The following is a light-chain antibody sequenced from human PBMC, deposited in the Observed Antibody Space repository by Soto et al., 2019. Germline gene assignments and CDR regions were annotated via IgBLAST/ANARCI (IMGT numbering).Light chain of an antibody. J-gene: IGKJ1*01. CDR3: QQSFSTLTWT. Sequence: DIQMTQSPSSLSASVGDRFTITFRSSQSISTYLNWYQHKPGMAPKLLIYAASTLQSGVPSRFSGSGSGTDFTLTISSLQPEDFAAYYCQQSFSTLTWTFGQGTKVDIK. V-gene: IGKV1-39*01. CDR1: QSISTY. CDR2: AAS.